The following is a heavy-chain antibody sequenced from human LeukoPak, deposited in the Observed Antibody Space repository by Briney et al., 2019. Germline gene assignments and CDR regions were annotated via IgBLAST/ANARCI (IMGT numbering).Heavy chain of an antibody. D-gene: IGHD3-10*01. Sequence: GGSLRLSCAASGFTFSSYWMHWVRQAPGKGLVWVSRINSDGSSTTYADSVKGRFTISRDNAKNTLYLQMNSLRAEDTAVYYCARDPGVLYYFDYWGQGTLVTVSS. CDR3: ARDPGVLYYFDY. CDR2: INSDGSST. J-gene: IGHJ4*02. V-gene: IGHV3-74*03. CDR1: GFTFSSYW.